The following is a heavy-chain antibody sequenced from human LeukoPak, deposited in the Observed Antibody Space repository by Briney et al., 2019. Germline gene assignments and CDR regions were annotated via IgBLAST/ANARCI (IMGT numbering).Heavy chain of an antibody. CDR3: ARTYYYDSSGGGAFDY. D-gene: IGHD3-22*01. J-gene: IGHJ4*02. CDR1: GFTFSIYG. V-gene: IGHV3-33*08. CDR2: IWYDGSNK. Sequence: GGSLRLSCAASGFTFSIYGMHWVRQAPGKGLEWVAVIWYDGSNKYYADSVKGRFTISRDNSKNTLYLQMNSLRAEDTAVYYCARTYYYDSSGGGAFDYWGQGTLVTVSS.